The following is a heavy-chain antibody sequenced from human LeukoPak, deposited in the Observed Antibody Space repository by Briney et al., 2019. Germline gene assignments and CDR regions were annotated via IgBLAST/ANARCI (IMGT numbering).Heavy chain of an antibody. D-gene: IGHD3-3*01. CDR2: INHSGST. Sequence: ASETLSLTCAVYGGSFSGYYWSWIRQPPGKGLEWIGEINHSGSTNYNPSLKSRVTISVDTSKNQFSLKLSSVTAADTAVYYCARTYYDFWSGYSDWFDPWAREPWSPSPQ. V-gene: IGHV4-34*01. J-gene: IGHJ5*02. CDR3: ARTYYDFWSGYSDWFDP. CDR1: GGSFSGYY.